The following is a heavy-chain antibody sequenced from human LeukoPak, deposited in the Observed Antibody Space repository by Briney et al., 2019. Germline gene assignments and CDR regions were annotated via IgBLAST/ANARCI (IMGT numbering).Heavy chain of an antibody. D-gene: IGHD6-19*01. CDR1: GGSISSGDYY. V-gene: IGHV4-30-4*01. J-gene: IGHJ6*02. CDR2: IYYSGST. Sequence: PSETLSLTCTVSGGSISSGDYYWSWIRQPPGKGLEWIGYIYYSGSTYYNPSLKSRVTISVDTSKNQFSLKLSSVTAADTAVYYCARASSGLAPRNYYYYYGMDVWGQGTTVTVSS. CDR3: ARASSGLAPRNYYYYYGMDV.